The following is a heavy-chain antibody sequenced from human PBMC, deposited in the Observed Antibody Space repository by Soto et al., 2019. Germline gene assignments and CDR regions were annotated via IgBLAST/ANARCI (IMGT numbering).Heavy chain of an antibody. J-gene: IGHJ4*02. CDR1: GFTFSSYA. Sequence: GSLRLACAASGFTFSSYAMSWVRQAPGKGLEWVSSISGSGGGTYYADSVKGRFTFSRDNSKNTLYLQMNSLRAEDTAVYYCAKFGMATTKRSPPYYIDYWGQGALVTVSS. CDR2: ISGSGGGT. V-gene: IGHV3-23*01. D-gene: IGHD1-1*01. CDR3: AKFGMATTKRSPPYYIDY.